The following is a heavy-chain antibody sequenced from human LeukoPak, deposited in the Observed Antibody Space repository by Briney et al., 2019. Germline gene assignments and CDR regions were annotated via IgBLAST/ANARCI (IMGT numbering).Heavy chain of an antibody. CDR3: ARTVSGYYFNA. CDR2: VAYSGST. CDR1: GGSINSYY. Sequence: SETLSLTRTVSGGSINSYYWSWIRQPPGKGLEWIGYVAYSGSTNYNPSLKSRVTISLDTSKNQFSLKLSSVTAADTAVYYCARTVSGYYFNAWGPETLVTVSS. J-gene: IGHJ5*02. V-gene: IGHV4-59*13. D-gene: IGHD5-12*01.